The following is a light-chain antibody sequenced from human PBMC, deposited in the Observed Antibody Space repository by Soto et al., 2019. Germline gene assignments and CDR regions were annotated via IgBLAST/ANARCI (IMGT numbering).Light chain of an antibody. J-gene: IGLJ3*02. CDR3: GSRTADNLLVV. V-gene: IGLV2-8*01. CDR1: SSDIGGYNY. Sequence: QSALTQPPSASGSPGQSVTISCTGTSSDIGGYNYVSWYQQHPDKAPKLMIYEVTQRPSGVPDRFSGSKSGNTASLTVSGLQAEDEADYYYGSRTADNLLVVFGGGTKLTVL. CDR2: EVT.